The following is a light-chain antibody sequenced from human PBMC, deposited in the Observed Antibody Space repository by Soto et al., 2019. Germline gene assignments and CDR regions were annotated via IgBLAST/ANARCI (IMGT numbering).Light chain of an antibody. CDR2: VAS. CDR3: QQYGSSPRGFT. V-gene: IGKV3-20*01. CDR1: QSVGSSY. Sequence: EIVLTQPPGPLSLSPGERATLSSRSSQSVGSSYLAWYQQEPGQAPRLLIYVASSKATDIPDRFSGSGSGTDFALTISRLEPEDFAVYYCQQYGSSPRGFTFGPGTKVDIK. J-gene: IGKJ3*01.